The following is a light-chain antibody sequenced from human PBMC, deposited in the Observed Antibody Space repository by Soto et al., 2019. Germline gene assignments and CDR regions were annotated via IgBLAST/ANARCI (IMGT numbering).Light chain of an antibody. V-gene: IGKV1-12*02. CDR3: HQANTFPYT. CDR1: QGISSW. Sequence: DIQMTQSPSSVSASVGDRVTITCRASQGISSWLAWYQQKPGKAPKLLIYAASSLQSGVPSRFSGSGSGTALTLTISNLEPEDFSNYHCHQANTFPYTFGQGTKLEIK. J-gene: IGKJ2*01. CDR2: AAS.